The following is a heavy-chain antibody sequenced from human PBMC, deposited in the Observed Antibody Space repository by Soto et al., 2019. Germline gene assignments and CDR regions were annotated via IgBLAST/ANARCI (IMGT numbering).Heavy chain of an antibody. V-gene: IGHV3-48*01. D-gene: IGHD2-15*01. Sequence: PGGSLRLSCAASGFTFSRYSIIWVRQPPGKGLEWVSYISPSSSTIYYADSVKGRFTISRDNAKNSLYLQMNSLRAEDTAVYYCAREPVAANFYFYYYMDVWGKGTTVNVSS. CDR1: GFTFSRYS. CDR2: ISPSSSTI. CDR3: AREPVAANFYFYYYMDV. J-gene: IGHJ6*03.